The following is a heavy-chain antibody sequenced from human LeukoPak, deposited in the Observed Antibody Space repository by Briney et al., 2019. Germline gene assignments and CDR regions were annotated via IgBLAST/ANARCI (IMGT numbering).Heavy chain of an antibody. J-gene: IGHJ4*02. Sequence: GGSLRLSCAASGFTFRTYGMHWVRQAPGKGLEWVVIIWYDGSTKYYAESVKGRFTISRDNSKNMLYLQMNSLRAEDTAVYYCARELGYFDYWGEGTLVTVSS. CDR2: IWYDGSTK. CDR1: GFTFRTYG. V-gene: IGHV3-33*01. CDR3: ARELGYFDY.